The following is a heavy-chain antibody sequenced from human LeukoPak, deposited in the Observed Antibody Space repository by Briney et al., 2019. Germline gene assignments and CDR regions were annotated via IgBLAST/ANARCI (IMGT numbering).Heavy chain of an antibody. CDR1: GFTFSGSA. Sequence: GGSLKLSCAASGFTFSGSAMHWVRQSPGKGLEWVGRIRSKANDHATAYAASVRGRFTISGDDSKNTAYLQMNSLKTEDTAVYYCTRRLMTTVNDYWGQGTLVTVSS. CDR2: IRSKANDHAT. D-gene: IGHD4-17*01. J-gene: IGHJ4*02. CDR3: TRRLMTTVNDY. V-gene: IGHV3-73*01.